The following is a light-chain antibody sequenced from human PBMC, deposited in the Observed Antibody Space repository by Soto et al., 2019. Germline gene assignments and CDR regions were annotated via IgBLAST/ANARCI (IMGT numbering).Light chain of an antibody. V-gene: IGKV1-9*01. J-gene: IGKJ4*01. CDR3: QQFNTYPLT. CDR1: QGINDY. Sequence: DIQLTQSPSLLSASVGDRVTITCRASQGINDYLAWYQQKPGKAPKLLIYAASTLQSEVPSRFSGSASGTEFTLTISSLQPEDCATYYCQQFNTYPLTFGGGTKVEVK. CDR2: AAS.